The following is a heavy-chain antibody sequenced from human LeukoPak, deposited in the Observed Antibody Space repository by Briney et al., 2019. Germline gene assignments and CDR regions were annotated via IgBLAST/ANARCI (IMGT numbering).Heavy chain of an antibody. CDR2: ISSSGSTI. D-gene: IGHD1-26*01. J-gene: IGHJ4*02. CDR1: GFTFSDYY. V-gene: IGHV3-11*04. Sequence: GGSLRLSCAASGFTFSDYYMSWIRQAPGKGLEWVSYISSSGSTIYYADSVKGRFTISRDNAKNSLYLQMNSLRAEDTAVYYCASQRYSGSYYGRWGALDYWGQGTLVTVSS. CDR3: ASQRYSGSYYGRWGALDY.